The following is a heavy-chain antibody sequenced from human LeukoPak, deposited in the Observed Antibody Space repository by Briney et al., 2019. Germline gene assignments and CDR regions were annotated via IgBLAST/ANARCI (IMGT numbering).Heavy chain of an antibody. Sequence: ASVKVSCKASGYIFTNYDINWVRQATGQGLEWMGWINPNSGNTGFAQKFQGRVTMTRNTSKSTAYMELSSLTSEDTAVYYCARARGYSYGYSDYWDQGTLVTVSS. J-gene: IGHJ4*02. CDR3: ARARGYSYGYSDY. D-gene: IGHD5-18*01. CDR2: INPNSGNT. V-gene: IGHV1-8*01. CDR1: GYIFTNYD.